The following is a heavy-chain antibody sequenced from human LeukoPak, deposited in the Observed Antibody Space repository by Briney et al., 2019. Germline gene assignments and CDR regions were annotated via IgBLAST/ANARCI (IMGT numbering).Heavy chain of an antibody. CDR3: ARNSLRGNYFDY. CDR2: INHSGST. V-gene: IGHV4-34*01. J-gene: IGHJ4*02. Sequence: PSETLSLTCAVYGGSFSGYYWSWIRQPPGKGLEWIGEINHSGSTNYNPSLKSRVTISVDTSKNQFSLKLSSVTAADTAVYYCARNSLRGNYFDYWGQGTLVTVSS. D-gene: IGHD3-16*01. CDR1: GGSFSGYY.